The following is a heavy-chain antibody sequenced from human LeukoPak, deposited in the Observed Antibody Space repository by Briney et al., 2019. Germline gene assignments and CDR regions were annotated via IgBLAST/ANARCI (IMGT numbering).Heavy chain of an antibody. J-gene: IGHJ4*02. CDR1: GFTFSSYA. Sequence: GGSLRLSCAASGFTFSSYAMSWVRQAPGKGLEWVSAISGSGDNTYYADSVKGRFTISRDTFKNTLYLHMNSLRAEDTAVYYCAKDYSSSWYYFDYWGQGTLVTVSS. D-gene: IGHD6-13*01. CDR3: AKDYSSSWYYFDY. V-gene: IGHV3-23*01. CDR2: ISGSGDNT.